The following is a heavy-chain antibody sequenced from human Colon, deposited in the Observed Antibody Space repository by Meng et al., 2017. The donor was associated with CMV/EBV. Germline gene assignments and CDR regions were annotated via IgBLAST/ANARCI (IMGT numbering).Heavy chain of an antibody. CDR3: ARLGGVPGALLL. Sequence: GSLRLSCAASGFTFKVYTMNWVRQAPGKGLEWISSISGSNDFIYYADSVKGRFTVSRDNAKNSLYLQMNSLRAEDTAVYFCARLGGVPGALLLWGQGTTVTVSS. CDR1: GFTFKVYT. CDR2: ISGSNDFI. J-gene: IGHJ6*02. V-gene: IGHV3-21*01. D-gene: IGHD4/OR15-4a*01.